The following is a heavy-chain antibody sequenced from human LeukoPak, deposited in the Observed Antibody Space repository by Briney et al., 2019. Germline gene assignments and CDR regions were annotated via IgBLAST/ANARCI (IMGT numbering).Heavy chain of an antibody. CDR3: ARDHLLFRQPPNWFDP. Sequence: GASVKVSCKASGYTFTGYYMHWVRQAPGQGLEWMGWINPDSGGTKYAQKFQDRVTMTSDTSISTAYMELSRLRSDDTAVYYCARDHLLFRQPPNWFDPWGQGTLVTVSS. CDR1: GYTFTGYY. V-gene: IGHV1-2*02. J-gene: IGHJ5*02. D-gene: IGHD1-14*01. CDR2: INPDSGGT.